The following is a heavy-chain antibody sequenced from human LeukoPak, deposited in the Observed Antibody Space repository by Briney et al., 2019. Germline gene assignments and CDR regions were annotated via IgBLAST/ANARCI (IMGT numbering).Heavy chain of an antibody. V-gene: IGHV1-3*01. CDR3: ARVLLRGSGWYPDRYYFDY. CDR2: INAGNGNT. D-gene: IGHD6-19*01. Sequence: GASVKVSCKASGYTFTSYAMHWVRQAPGQRLEWMGWINAGNGNTKYSQKFQGRVTITRDTSASTAYMELSSLRSEDTAVYYCARVLLRGSGWYPDRYYFDYWGQGTLVTVSS. CDR1: GYTFTSYA. J-gene: IGHJ4*02.